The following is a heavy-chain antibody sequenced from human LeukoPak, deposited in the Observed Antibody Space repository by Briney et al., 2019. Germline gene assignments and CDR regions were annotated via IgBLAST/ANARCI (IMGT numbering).Heavy chain of an antibody. Sequence: GGSLRLSCSASGVTFTNAWMTWVRQAPGKGLEWVGRIKSKDYAETTDYAAPVKGRFTISRDDAKNTLYLQMNSLKTDDTAVYYCSTDRISTTVAIVPLAHWGQGTLVTVSS. CDR1: GVTFTNAW. CDR3: STDRISTTVAIVPLAH. CDR2: IKSKDYAETT. V-gene: IGHV3-15*01. D-gene: IGHD4-11*01. J-gene: IGHJ4*02.